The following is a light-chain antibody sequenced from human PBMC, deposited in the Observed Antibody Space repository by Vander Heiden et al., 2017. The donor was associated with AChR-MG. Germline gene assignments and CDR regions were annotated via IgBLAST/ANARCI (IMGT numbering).Light chain of an antibody. J-gene: IGLJ3*02. CDR1: NYNTRAGYG. CDR2: RSV. V-gene: IGLV1-40*01. Sequence: QSVLTQPPSVSGAPGQRVTIPWAGTNYNTRAGYGVQWYRHLPGAAPKVLIFRSVDRPSGVPDRFSGSKSGTSAALAITGLQAEDEAVYYCQSYDNGLSGWVFGGGTKVTVL. CDR3: QSYDNGLSGWV.